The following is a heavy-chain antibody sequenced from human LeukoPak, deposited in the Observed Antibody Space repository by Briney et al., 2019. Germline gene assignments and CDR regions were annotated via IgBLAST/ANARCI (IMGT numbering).Heavy chain of an antibody. CDR2: IDKTSSNI. D-gene: IGHD7-27*01. J-gene: IGHJ4*02. CDR1: GFIFTDYS. V-gene: IGHV3-48*01. Sequence: GGSLRLSCAASGFIFTDYSINWVRQAAGKGLEWISYIDKTSSNIYYADSVKGRFTISRDNAKNSLYLQMNSLRAEDTAVYYCARESYWGSSAKGFDYWGQGTLVTVSS. CDR3: ARESYWGSSAKGFDY.